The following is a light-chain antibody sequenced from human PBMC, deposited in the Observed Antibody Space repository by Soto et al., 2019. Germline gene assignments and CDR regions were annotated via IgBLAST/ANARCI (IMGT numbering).Light chain of an antibody. CDR2: DAS. J-gene: IGKJ4*01. CDR3: QQRSSWPLT. CDR1: QSVSSS. Sequence: EIVLTQSPATLSLSPGETATLSCRASQSVSSSLAWYQQKPGQTPRHLIYDASNRATGIPARFSGSGSGTDFTLTVSSLEPEDFAVYYCQQRSSWPLTFGGGTKVEIK. V-gene: IGKV3-11*01.